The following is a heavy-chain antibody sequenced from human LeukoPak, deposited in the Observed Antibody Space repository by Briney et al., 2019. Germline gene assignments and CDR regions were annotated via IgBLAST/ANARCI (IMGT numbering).Heavy chain of an antibody. CDR2: ICYSGST. D-gene: IGHD2-2*01. Sequence: PSETLSLTCTVSGGSISSGGYYWSWIRQHPGKGLEWIGYICYSGSTYYNPSLKSRVTISVDTSKNQFSLKLSSVTAADTAVYYCARSYAGTYYFDYWGQGTLVTVSS. J-gene: IGHJ4*02. CDR3: ARSYAGTYYFDY. V-gene: IGHV4-31*03. CDR1: GGSISSGGYY.